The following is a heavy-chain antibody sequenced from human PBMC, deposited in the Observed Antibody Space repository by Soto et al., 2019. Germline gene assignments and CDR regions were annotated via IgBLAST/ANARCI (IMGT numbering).Heavy chain of an antibody. CDR3: ARDGVANGRDLDY. CDR2: ISGGGSTI. J-gene: IGHJ4*02. V-gene: IGHV3-48*02. Sequence: EVQLVESGGGLVQPGGSLRLSCVASGFTFSYYSMNWVRQAPGKGLEWVSYISGGGSTIYYADSVKGRFTTSRDNAKKQLYLQINSLRDGDTAVYYCARDGVANGRDLDYWGQGTQVTVSS. D-gene: IGHD2-15*01. CDR1: GFTFSYYS.